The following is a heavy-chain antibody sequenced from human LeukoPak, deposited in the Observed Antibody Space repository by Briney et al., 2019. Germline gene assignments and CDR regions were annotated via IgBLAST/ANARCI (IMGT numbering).Heavy chain of an antibody. V-gene: IGHV3-7*01. J-gene: IGHJ4*02. CDR3: ARDSSSWYSLDY. D-gene: IGHD6-13*01. CDR2: IKKDGSEK. Sequence: GGSLRLSCAASGFTFSSYWMSWVRQAPGRGLEWVANIKKDGSEKYYVDSVKGRFTISRDNAKNSLYLQMNSLRAEDTAVYYCARDSSSWYSLDYWGQGTLVTVSS. CDR1: GFTFSSYW.